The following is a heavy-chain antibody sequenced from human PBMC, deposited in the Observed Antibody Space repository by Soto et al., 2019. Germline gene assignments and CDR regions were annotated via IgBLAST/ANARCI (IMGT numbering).Heavy chain of an antibody. J-gene: IGHJ6*03. Sequence: QVQLVQSGAEVKKPGSSVKVSCEASGGTFTNYIFSWVRQAPGQGLEWMGRFIPIQGKADYALKFQDRVTSTADECTKRVYMELRGWRPEDTALYFCGRSFVIVHIGYMDVWGKGTAMSVSS. D-gene: IGHD2-15*01. CDR3: GRSFVIVHIGYMDV. CDR2: FIPIQGKA. V-gene: IGHV1-69*02. CDR1: GGTFTNYI.